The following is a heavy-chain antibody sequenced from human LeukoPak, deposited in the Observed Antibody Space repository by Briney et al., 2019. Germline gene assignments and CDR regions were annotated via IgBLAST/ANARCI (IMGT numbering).Heavy chain of an antibody. CDR2: MNPNSGNT. D-gene: IGHD3-3*01. V-gene: IGHV1-8*01. Sequence: ASVKVSCKASGYTFTSHDINWVRQATGQGLEWMGWMNPNSGNTGYAQKFQGRVTMTRNTSISTAYMELSSLRSEDTAVYYCARGPQLEHYDFWSGYWGIGHYYYYYGMDVWGQGTTVTVSS. J-gene: IGHJ6*02. CDR1: GYTFTSHD. CDR3: ARGPQLEHYDFWSGYWGIGHYYYYYGMDV.